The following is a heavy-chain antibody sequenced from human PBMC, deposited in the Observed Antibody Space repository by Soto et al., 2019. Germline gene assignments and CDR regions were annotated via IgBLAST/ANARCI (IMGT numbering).Heavy chain of an antibody. CDR1: GFTFSSYG. V-gene: IGHV3-30*18. Sequence: PGGSLRLSCAASGFTFSSYGMHWVRQAPGKGLEWVAIISYDGNYKHHADSVKGRLTISRDNSKNTLYLQMNSLRAEDTAVYYCGKVSTYYYDSTFDYWGQGTLVTVSS. CDR3: GKVSTYYYDSTFDY. J-gene: IGHJ4*02. CDR2: ISYDGNYK. D-gene: IGHD3-22*01.